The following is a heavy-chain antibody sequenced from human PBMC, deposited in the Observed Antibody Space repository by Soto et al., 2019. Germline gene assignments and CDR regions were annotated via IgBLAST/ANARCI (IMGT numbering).Heavy chain of an antibody. V-gene: IGHV4-59*01. D-gene: IGHD4-17*01. CDR2: IYYSGST. CDR3: ARDRNYGDYGIDY. J-gene: IGHJ4*02. Sequence: SETLSLTCTVSGGSISSYYWSWIRQPPGKGLEWIGYIYYSGSTNYNPSLKSRVTISVDTSKNQFSLKLSSVTAADTAVYYCARDRNYGDYGIDYWGQGTLVTVSS. CDR1: GGSISSYY.